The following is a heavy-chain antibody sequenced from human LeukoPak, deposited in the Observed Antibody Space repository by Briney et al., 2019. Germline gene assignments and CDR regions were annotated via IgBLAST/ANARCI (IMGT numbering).Heavy chain of an antibody. CDR1: GYTLTELS. Sequence: ASVKVSCKVSGYTLTELSMHWVRQAPGKGLEWMGGFDPEDGETIYAQKFQGRVTITADESTSTAYMELSSLRSEDTAVYYCARESGYSGYDLGFDYWGQGTLVTVSS. CDR2: FDPEDGET. J-gene: IGHJ4*02. V-gene: IGHV1-24*01. D-gene: IGHD5-12*01. CDR3: ARESGYSGYDLGFDY.